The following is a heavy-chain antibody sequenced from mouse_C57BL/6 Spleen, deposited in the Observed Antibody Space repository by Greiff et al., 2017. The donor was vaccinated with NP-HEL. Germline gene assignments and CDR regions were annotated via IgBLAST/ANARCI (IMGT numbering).Heavy chain of an antibody. J-gene: IGHJ3*01. Sequence: EVNVVESGGGLVQPGGSMKLSCVASGFTFSNYWMNWVRQSPEKGLEWVAQIRLKSDNYATHYAESVKGRFTISRDDSKSSVYLQMNNLRAEDTGIYYCTEGRRFAYWGQGTLVTVSA. CDR3: TEGRRFAY. V-gene: IGHV6-3*01. CDR1: GFTFSNYW. CDR2: IRLKSDNYAT.